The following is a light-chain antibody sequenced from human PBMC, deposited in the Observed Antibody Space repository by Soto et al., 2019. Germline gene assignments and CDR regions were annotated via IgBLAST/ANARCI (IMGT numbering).Light chain of an antibody. V-gene: IGLV2-14*01. Sequence: QSVLTQPASVSGSPGQSITISCTGTSSDVGVSWYQQHPGKAPKVMIYDVSNRPSGVSNRISGSKSGNTASLTISGLQAEDEADYYCSSYTSTSVVFGGGTKLTVL. CDR1: SSDVG. CDR3: SSYTSTSVV. J-gene: IGLJ2*01. CDR2: DVS.